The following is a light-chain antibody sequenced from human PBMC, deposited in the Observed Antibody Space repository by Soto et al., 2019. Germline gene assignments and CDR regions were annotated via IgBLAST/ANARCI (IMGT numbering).Light chain of an antibody. CDR1: QSVGTW. Sequence: DIQMTQSPSTLSASVGGRVTITCRASQSVGTWVAWYQQKPGKAPKLLIYGASNLESGVPSRFSGSGSGTEFTLTISSLQPDDFATYYCQQFNSYSPGAFGQGTKVDIK. J-gene: IGKJ1*01. CDR3: QQFNSYSPGA. V-gene: IGKV1-5*01. CDR2: GAS.